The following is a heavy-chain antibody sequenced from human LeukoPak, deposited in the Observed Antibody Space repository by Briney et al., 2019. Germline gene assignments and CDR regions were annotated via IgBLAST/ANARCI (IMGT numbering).Heavy chain of an antibody. CDR2: IYYSGST. J-gene: IGHJ5*02. D-gene: IGHD3-10*01. V-gene: IGHV4-39*07. Sequence: PSETLSLTCSVSGGSISSSDYYWGWIRQPPGKGLEFIASIYYSGSTYYNPSLESRVTIGMDMSRNQVSLRLSTVTAADTAVYFCARDQWPYGSGSYATWGQGTLVTVSS. CDR3: ARDQWPYGSGSYAT. CDR1: GGSISSSDYY.